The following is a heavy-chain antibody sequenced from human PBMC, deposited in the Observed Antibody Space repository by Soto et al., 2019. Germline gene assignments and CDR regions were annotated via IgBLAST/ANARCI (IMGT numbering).Heavy chain of an antibody. J-gene: IGHJ5*02. V-gene: IGHV1-18*01. CDR1: GYAFTTYG. Sequence: QVHLVQSGAEVKKPGASVKVSCQGSGYAFTTYGITWVRQAPGQGLEWMGWISAHNGNTNYAQKLQRRVTGTRDTSTSTAYMELKSLRYDDPAVYYCARGRYGASWGQGALVTVSS. D-gene: IGHD1-1*01. CDR3: ARGRYGAS. CDR2: ISAHNGNT.